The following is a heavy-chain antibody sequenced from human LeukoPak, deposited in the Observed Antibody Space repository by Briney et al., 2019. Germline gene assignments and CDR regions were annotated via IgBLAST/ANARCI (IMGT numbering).Heavy chain of an antibody. CDR2: INHSGST. CDR3: ARRALYCSSTSCYLTTVTKYYFDY. CDR1: GFTFSSYA. D-gene: IGHD2-2*01. J-gene: IGHJ4*02. V-gene: IGHV4-34*01. Sequence: PGGSLRLSCAASGFTFSSYAMSWIRQPPGKGLEWIGEINHSGSTNYNPSLKSRVTISVDTSKNQFSLKLSSVTTADTAVYYCARRALYCSSTSCYLTTVTKYYFDYWGQGTLVTVSS.